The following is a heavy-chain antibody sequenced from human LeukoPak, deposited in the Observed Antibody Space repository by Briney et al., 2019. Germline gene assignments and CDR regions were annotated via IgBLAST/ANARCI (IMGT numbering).Heavy chain of an antibody. CDR2: INWNGGGT. Sequence: GGSLRLSCAASGFSFDDYAMSWVRQAPGTGLEWVSGINWNGGGTGYADSVKGRFTISRDNAKNSLYLQMNSLRVEDTALYYCARTRVVCSTGGAFDIWGQGTMVAVSS. D-gene: IGHD2-15*01. CDR3: ARTRVVCSTGGAFDI. J-gene: IGHJ3*02. CDR1: GFSFDDYA. V-gene: IGHV3-20*04.